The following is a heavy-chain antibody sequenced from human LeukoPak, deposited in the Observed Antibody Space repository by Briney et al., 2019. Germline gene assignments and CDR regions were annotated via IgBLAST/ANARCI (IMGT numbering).Heavy chain of an antibody. CDR3: ARDYYGSGSP. CDR1: GFTFSSYA. Sequence: GRSLRLSCAASGFTFSSYAMHWVRQAPGKGLEWVAVISYDGSNKYYADSVKGRFTISRDNSKNTLYLQMNSPGAEDTAVYYCARDYYGSGSPWGQGTLVTVSS. D-gene: IGHD3-10*01. V-gene: IGHV3-30-3*01. J-gene: IGHJ4*02. CDR2: ISYDGSNK.